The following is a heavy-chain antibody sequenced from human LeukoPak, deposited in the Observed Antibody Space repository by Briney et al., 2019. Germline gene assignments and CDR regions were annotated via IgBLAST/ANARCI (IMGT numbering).Heavy chain of an antibody. V-gene: IGHV3-66*01. CDR2: IHSGGST. D-gene: IGHD3-22*01. Sequence: GGSLRLSCAVSGFTVSSNYMSWVRQAPGKGLEWVSVIHSGGSTYHADSVKGRFTISRDNSKNTVYLQMNSLRAEDTAVYYCAKDPPQDYYDSSGYYDYWGQGTLVTVSS. CDR3: AKDPPQDYYDSSGYYDY. CDR1: GFTVSSNY. J-gene: IGHJ4*02.